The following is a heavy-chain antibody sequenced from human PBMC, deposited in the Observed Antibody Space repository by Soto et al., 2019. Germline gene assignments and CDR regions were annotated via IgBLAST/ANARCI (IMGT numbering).Heavy chain of an antibody. CDR3: ARHEGVVVITDYWYFDL. V-gene: IGHV4-39*01. CDR2: IYYSGST. CDR1: GGSISSSGYY. D-gene: IGHD3-22*01. J-gene: IGHJ2*01. Sequence: SETLSLTCTVSGGSISSSGYYGGWIRQPPGKGLEWIGSIYYSGSTYYNPSLKSRVTISVDTSKNQFSLKLSSVTAADTAVYYCARHEGVVVITDYWYFDLWGRGTLVT.